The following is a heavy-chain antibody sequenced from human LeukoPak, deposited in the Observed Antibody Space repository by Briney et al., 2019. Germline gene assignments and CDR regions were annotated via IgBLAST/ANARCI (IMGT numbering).Heavy chain of an antibody. CDR1: GFTFSDYY. Sequence: GGSLRLSCAASGFTFSDYYMSWIRQAPGEGLEWVSYISSSGSTIYYADSVKGRFTISRDNAKNSLYLQMNSLIAEDTAVYYCAKGSAFVGWFDPWGQGTLVTVSS. CDR2: ISSSGSTI. CDR3: AKGSAFVGWFDP. V-gene: IGHV3-11*01. J-gene: IGHJ5*02. D-gene: IGHD1-26*01.